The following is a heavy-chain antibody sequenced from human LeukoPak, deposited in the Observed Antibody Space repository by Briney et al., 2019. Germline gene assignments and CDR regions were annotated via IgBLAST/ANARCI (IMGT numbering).Heavy chain of an antibody. CDR2: INSDGSST. Sequence: GGSLRLSCAASGFTFRSYWMHWVRQAPGKGLVWVSRINSDGSSTSYADSVKGRFTISRDNAKNTLYLQMNSLRAEDTAVYSCARWEPTGYYFDYWGEGTLVIVSS. D-gene: IGHD1-26*01. CDR3: ARWEPTGYYFDY. V-gene: IGHV3-74*01. CDR1: GFTFRSYW. J-gene: IGHJ4*02.